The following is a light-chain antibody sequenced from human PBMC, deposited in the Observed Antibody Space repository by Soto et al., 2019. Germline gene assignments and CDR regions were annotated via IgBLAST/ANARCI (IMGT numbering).Light chain of an antibody. J-gene: IGKJ2*01. Sequence: ETVLTQSPATLSLSPGERATLSCRASHSVSKYFGWYQEKPGQPPRLVISEASNRATGVPARFSGSGSGTDFTLTISSLEPEDCAVYFCHQRYNWPHTVGQGTKREI. CDR1: HSVSKY. V-gene: IGKV3-11*01. CDR2: EAS. CDR3: HQRYNWPHT.